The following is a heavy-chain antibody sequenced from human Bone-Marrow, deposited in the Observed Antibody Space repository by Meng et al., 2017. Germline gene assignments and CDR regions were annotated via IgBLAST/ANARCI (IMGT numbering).Heavy chain of an antibody. D-gene: IGHD6-13*01. CDR2: IKSKTDGGTT. CDR3: ATGAAAADH. V-gene: IGHV3-15*01. Sequence: GESLKISCAASGFTFSNAWMSWVRQAPGKGLEWVGRIKSKTDGGTTDYAAPVKGRFTISRDESKNTLYLQMDSLITEDTAVYFCATGAAAADHWGQGTLVTVSS. CDR1: GFTFSNAW. J-gene: IGHJ4*02.